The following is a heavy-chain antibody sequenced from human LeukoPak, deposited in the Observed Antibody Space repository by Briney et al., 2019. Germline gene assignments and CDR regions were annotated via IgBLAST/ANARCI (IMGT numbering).Heavy chain of an antibody. CDR3: ARAVWSGYYLNWFDP. Sequence: ASVKVSCKASGYTFTSYAMHWVRQAPGQRLEWMGWINAGNGNTKYSQKFQGRVTITRDTSASTAYMELSSLRSEDTAVYYCARAVWSGYYLNWFDPWGQGTLVTVSS. V-gene: IGHV1-3*01. CDR1: GYTFTSYA. J-gene: IGHJ5*02. D-gene: IGHD3-3*01. CDR2: INAGNGNT.